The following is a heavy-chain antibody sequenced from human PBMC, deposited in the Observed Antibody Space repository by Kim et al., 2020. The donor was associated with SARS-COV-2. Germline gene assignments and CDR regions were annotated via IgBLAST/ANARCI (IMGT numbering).Heavy chain of an antibody. D-gene: IGHD5-12*01. J-gene: IGHJ4*02. V-gene: IGHV3-15*01. CDR2: IKSKTDGGTT. CDR3: TTAKYSGYDEPFDY. Sequence: GGSLRLSCAASGFTFSNAWMSWVRQAPGKGLEWVGRIKSKTDGGTTAYAAPVKGSFTISRDDSKNTLYLQMSSLKTGDTAVYYCTTAKYSGYDEPFDYWGQGTLVTVSS. CDR1: GFTFSNAW.